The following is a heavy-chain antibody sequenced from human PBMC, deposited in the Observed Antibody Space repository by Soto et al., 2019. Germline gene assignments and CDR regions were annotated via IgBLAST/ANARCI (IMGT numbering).Heavy chain of an antibody. CDR2: MNPNSGNT. CDR1: GYTFTSYD. J-gene: IGHJ3*02. V-gene: IGHV1-8*01. CDR3: ARGLSCSGGSCTPPFDI. Sequence: QVQLVQSGAEVKKPGASVKVSCKASGYTFTSYDINWVRQATGQGLEWMGWMNPNSGNTGYAQKFQVRVTMTRNTSISTAYMELSSMRSEDTAVYYCARGLSCSGGSCTPPFDIWGQGTMVTLSS. D-gene: IGHD2-15*01.